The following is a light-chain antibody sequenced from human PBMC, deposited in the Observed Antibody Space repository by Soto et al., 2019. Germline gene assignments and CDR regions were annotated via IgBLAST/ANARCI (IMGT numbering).Light chain of an antibody. Sequence: EIVLTQAPVTLSLAPGERATLSFIASQSVSNNYLAWYQQKPGQAPRLLIYGAARRATGIPDRFSGSGSGTDFTLTISRLEPEDFAVYYCQQYDRSPWTFGQGTKVDIK. V-gene: IGKV3-20*01. CDR3: QQYDRSPWT. CDR2: GAA. J-gene: IGKJ1*01. CDR1: QSVSNNY.